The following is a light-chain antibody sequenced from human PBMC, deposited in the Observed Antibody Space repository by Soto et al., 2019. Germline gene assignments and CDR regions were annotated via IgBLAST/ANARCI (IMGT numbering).Light chain of an antibody. Sequence: IVMTQSPATLSVSPGEGATLSCRASETISRDLAWYQQKPGQSPRLLIFGAFTRATGVPVRFSGSGSGTEFTPTVSSLQSEDVAVSFCQQYNKGPLTFGGGTGGEIK. J-gene: IGKJ4*01. CDR2: GAF. CDR1: ETISRD. CDR3: QQYNKGPLT. V-gene: IGKV3D-15*01.